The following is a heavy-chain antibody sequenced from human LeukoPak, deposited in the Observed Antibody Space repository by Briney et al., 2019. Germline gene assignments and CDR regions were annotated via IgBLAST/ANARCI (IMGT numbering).Heavy chain of an antibody. CDR3: AKDPDIVVVPAAQMLDY. D-gene: IGHD2-2*01. V-gene: IGHV3-15*01. CDR2: IKSKTDGGTT. Sequence: GGSLRLSCAASGFTFSNAWMSWVRQAPGKGLEWVGRIKSKTDGGTTDYAAPVKGRFTISRDDSKNTLYLQMNSLRAEDTAVYYCAKDPDIVVVPAAQMLDYWGQGTLVTVSS. J-gene: IGHJ4*02. CDR1: GFTFSNAW.